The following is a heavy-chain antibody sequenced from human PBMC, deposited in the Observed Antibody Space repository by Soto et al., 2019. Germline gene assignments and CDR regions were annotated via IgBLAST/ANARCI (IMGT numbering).Heavy chain of an antibody. Sequence: GGSLRLSCAASGFTVSSNYMSWVRQAPGKGLEWVSVIYSGGSTYYADSVKGRFTISRDNSKNTLHLQMNSLRAEDTAVYYCAREQRYYYGSGAPSDYWGQGTLVTVSS. CDR3: AREQRYYYGSGAPSDY. D-gene: IGHD3-10*01. CDR1: GFTVSSNY. J-gene: IGHJ4*02. CDR2: IYSGGST. V-gene: IGHV3-66*01.